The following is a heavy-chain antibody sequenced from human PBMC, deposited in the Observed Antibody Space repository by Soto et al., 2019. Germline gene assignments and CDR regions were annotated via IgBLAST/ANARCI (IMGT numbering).Heavy chain of an antibody. Sequence: VSCKASGYTFTSYGISWVRQAPGQGLEWMGWISAYNGNTNYAQKLQGRVTMTTDTSTSTAYMELRSLRSDDTAVYYCARDLYDILTGPQGLDYWGQGTLVTVSS. CDR1: GYTFTSYG. V-gene: IGHV1-18*01. J-gene: IGHJ4*02. CDR2: ISAYNGNT. CDR3: ARDLYDILTGPQGLDY. D-gene: IGHD3-9*01.